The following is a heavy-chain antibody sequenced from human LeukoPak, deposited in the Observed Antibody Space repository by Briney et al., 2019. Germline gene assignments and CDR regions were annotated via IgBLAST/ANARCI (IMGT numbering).Heavy chain of an antibody. J-gene: IGHJ4*02. CDR3: AKQTRYDSPAGGRGFDY. CDR1: GFTFSDYY. CDR2: ISGSGDIT. D-gene: IGHD3-22*01. Sequence: PGGSLRLSCAASGFTFSDYYMSWIRQAPGKGLEWVSGISGSGDITYYADSVKGRFTISRDNSKNTLYLEMSSLRAEDTAVYYCAKQTRYDSPAGGRGFDYWGQGTLVTVSS. V-gene: IGHV3-23*01.